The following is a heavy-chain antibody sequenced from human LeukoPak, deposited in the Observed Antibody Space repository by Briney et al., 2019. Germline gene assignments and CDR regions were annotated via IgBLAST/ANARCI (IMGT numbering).Heavy chain of an antibody. V-gene: IGHV3-53*01. CDR2: IYSGGSI. D-gene: IGHD2-2*01. CDR1: GFTVSSNY. CDR3: ARGCSSTSCCFDY. Sequence: RGSLRLSCAASGFTVSSNYMNWVRQAPGKGLEWVSVIYSGGSIYYTDSVKGRFTISRDNSKNTLYLQMNSLRAEDTAIYYCARGCSSTSCCFDYWGQGTLVTVSS. J-gene: IGHJ4*02.